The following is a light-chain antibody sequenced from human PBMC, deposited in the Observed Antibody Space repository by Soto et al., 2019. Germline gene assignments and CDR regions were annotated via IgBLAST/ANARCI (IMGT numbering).Light chain of an antibody. CDR1: QDIAGY. J-gene: IGKJ5*01. CDR3: QQVYSFPCT. CDR2: GAS. V-gene: IGKV1D-12*01. Sequence: GDICTIAARASQDIAGYLAWYQHKPGRTPELLIHGASRLQSGVPARFSGSGSGTDFTLSINSLQPEDFATDECQQVYSFPCTFGQGTRLEIK.